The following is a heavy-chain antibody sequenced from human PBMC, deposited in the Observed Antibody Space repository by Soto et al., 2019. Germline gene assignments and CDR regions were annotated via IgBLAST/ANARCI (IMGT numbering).Heavy chain of an antibody. V-gene: IGHV4-34*01. CDR3: QRDSQYYESSDGYFAY. CDR1: GGSFSGYY. CDR2: INHIGST. J-gene: IGHJ4*03. D-gene: IGHD3-16*01. Sequence: SETLSLTCAFYGGSFSGYYWRWIRQPPGKGLEWIGEINHIGSTNYNPSLKSRITATPNTSKNQFPLHLNSVPPEDRAVYYCQRDSQYYESSDGYFAYWGKGPLVPVSS.